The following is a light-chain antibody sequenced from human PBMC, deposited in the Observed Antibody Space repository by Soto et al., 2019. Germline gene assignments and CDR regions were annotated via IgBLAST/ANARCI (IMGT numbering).Light chain of an antibody. V-gene: IGKV1-8*01. CDR1: QGISSY. CDR3: QQYYSYPLYT. J-gene: IGKJ2*01. CDR2: AAS. Sequence: AIRMTQSPSSFSASTGDRVTITCRASQGISSYLAWYQQKPGKAPKLLIYAASTLQSGVPSRFSGSGSGTDFTLTISCLQSEDFATYDCQQYYSYPLYTFGQGNKLEIK.